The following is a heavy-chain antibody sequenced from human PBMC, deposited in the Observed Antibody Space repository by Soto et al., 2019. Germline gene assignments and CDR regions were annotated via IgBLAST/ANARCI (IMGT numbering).Heavy chain of an antibody. Sequence: PGGSLRLSCAASGFTFSSYSMNWVRQAPGKGLEWASSISSSSSYIYYADSVKGRFTISRDNAKNSLYLQMNSLRAEDTAVYYCAREAYYDILTGYRFYYFDYWGQGTLVTVSS. J-gene: IGHJ4*02. CDR3: AREAYYDILTGYRFYYFDY. CDR2: ISSSSSYI. D-gene: IGHD3-9*01. CDR1: GFTFSSYS. V-gene: IGHV3-21*01.